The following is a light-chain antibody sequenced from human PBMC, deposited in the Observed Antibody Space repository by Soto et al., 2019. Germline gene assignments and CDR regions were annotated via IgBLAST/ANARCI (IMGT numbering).Light chain of an antibody. CDR2: DVS. V-gene: IGLV2-14*01. Sequence: QSALTQPASVSGSPGQSITISCTGTNSDVGGYNSISWYQQHPGKAPKLMIYDVSDRPSGVSNRFSGSKSGNTASLTISGLQAEDEADYYCSSYASSTTVLFGGGTKLTVL. CDR1: NSDVGGYNS. J-gene: IGLJ2*01. CDR3: SSYASSTTVL.